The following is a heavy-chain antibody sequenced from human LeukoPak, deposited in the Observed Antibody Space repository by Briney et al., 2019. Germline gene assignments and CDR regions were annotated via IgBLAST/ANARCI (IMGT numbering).Heavy chain of an antibody. CDR2: MNPNSGNT. CDR1: GYTFTSYD. V-gene: IGHV1-8*01. J-gene: IGHJ5*02. Sequence: ASVKVSCKASGYTFTSYDINWVRQATGQGLEWMGWMNPNSGNTGYAQKFQGRVTMTRNTSISTAYMELSSLRAEDTAVYSCARDPPSTAINWFDLWGQGTLVTVSS. D-gene: IGHD4-17*01. CDR3: ARDPPSTAINWFDL.